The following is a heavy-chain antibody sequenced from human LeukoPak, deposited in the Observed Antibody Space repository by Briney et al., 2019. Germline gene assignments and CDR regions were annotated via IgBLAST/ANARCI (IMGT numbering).Heavy chain of an antibody. CDR2: IRYDGNNK. CDR1: GFTFSTYG. V-gene: IGHV3-30*02. J-gene: IGHJ5*02. D-gene: IGHD3-10*02. CDR3: ARMLGWFDP. Sequence: GGSLRLSCAASGFTFSTYGMHWVRQAPGKGLEWVAFIRYDGNNKYYADSVKGRFTISRDNAKNSLYLQMNSLRAEDTALYYCARMLGWFDPWGQGTLVTVSS.